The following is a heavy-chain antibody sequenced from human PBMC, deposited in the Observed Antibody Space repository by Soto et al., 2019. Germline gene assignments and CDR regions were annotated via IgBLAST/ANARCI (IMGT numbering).Heavy chain of an antibody. V-gene: IGHV4-30-4*01. CDR1: GGSISSGDYY. D-gene: IGHD2-15*01. CDR2: IYYSGSN. J-gene: IGHJ6*02. Sequence: QVQLQESGPGLVKPSQTLSLTCTVSGGSISSGDYYWSWIRQPPGKGLEWIGYIYYSGSNYYNPSLKSRVTISVDTSKNQFSRKLSSVTAADTAGYYCGRGARIEDSGMDVWGQGTTVTVSS. CDR3: GRGARIEDSGMDV.